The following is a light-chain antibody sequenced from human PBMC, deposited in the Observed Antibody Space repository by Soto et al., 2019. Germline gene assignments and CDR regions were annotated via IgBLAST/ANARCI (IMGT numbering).Light chain of an antibody. V-gene: IGKV3-20*01. CDR1: QSVSSSY. J-gene: IGKJ2*01. CDR2: GAS. CDR3: KKYGSPPAI. Sequence: EIVLTQSPGTLSLSPGERATLSCRASQSVSSSYLAWYQQKPGQAPRLLIYGASSRATGIPDRFSGSGSGKDFPLTIRRLEPEVFPLYSCKKYGSPPAIFGQGPKREIK.